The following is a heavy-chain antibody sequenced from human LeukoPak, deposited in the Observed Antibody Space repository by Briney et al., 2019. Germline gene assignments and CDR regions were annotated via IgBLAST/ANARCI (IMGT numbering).Heavy chain of an antibody. CDR2: VSATAGNT. V-gene: IGHV3-23*01. CDR1: GFTFSSYA. J-gene: IGHJ4*02. Sequence: AGGSLRLSCAASGFTFSSYALSWVRQAPGKGLEWVSGVSATAGNTYYADSVRGRFSISRDNSRSTLFLQMKSLRVEDTAIYYCAKGRVRELPGDYFDSWGQGTLVTVSP. CDR3: AKGRVRELPGDYFDS. D-gene: IGHD1-7*01.